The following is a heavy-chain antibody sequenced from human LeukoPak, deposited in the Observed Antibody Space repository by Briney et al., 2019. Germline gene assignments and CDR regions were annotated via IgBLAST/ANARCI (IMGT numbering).Heavy chain of an antibody. CDR3: ARDGQSSGTFDY. D-gene: IGHD3-10*01. CDR1: EFTFSGFW. J-gene: IGHJ4*02. CDR2: IRQDGRQT. V-gene: IGHV3-7*01. Sequence: GESLRLSCAASEFTFSGFWMNWVRQAPGKGLQWVGNIRQDGRQTHYSDAVQGRFTISRDNAQKSLYLQMNSLGPEDTAVYYCARDGQSSGTFDYWGQGTLVTVSS.